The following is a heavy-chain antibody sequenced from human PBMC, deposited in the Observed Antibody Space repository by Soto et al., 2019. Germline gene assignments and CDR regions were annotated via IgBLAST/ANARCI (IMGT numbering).Heavy chain of an antibody. Sequence: PGGSLIISWAASGGTFSSYCMHWVRQAPGKGLEWVGVISYDGGNKYYAYSVKGRLTISRDNSKNTLYLQMNSLRAEDTAVYYCAKDLAVAGTSGFDPWGQGTLVTVSS. CDR2: ISYDGGNK. CDR1: GGTFSSYC. D-gene: IGHD6-19*01. J-gene: IGHJ5*02. V-gene: IGHV3-30*18. CDR3: AKDLAVAGTSGFDP.